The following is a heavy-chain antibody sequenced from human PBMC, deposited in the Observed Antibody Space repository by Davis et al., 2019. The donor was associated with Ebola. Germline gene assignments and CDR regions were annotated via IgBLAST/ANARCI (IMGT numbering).Heavy chain of an antibody. D-gene: IGHD5-18*01. CDR2: INHSGST. Sequence: GSLRLSCAVYGGSFSGYYWSWIRQPPGKGLEWIGEINHSGSTNYNPSLKSRVTISVDTSKNQFSLKLSSVTAADTAVYYCASIPRGYSYGFDYWGQGTLVTVSS. V-gene: IGHV4-34*01. CDR3: ASIPRGYSYGFDY. J-gene: IGHJ4*02. CDR1: GGSFSGYY.